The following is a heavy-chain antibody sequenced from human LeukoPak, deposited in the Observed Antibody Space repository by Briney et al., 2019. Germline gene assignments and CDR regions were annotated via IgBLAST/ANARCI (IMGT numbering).Heavy chain of an antibody. CDR2: IYHSGST. CDR3: ARVAGCSSTSCYDWKYYLDY. CDR1: GGSISSSNW. Sequence: SETLSLTCAVSGGSISSSNWWSWVRQPPGKGLEWIGEIYHSGSTNYNPSLKSRVTISVDKSKNQFSLKLSSVTAADTAVYYCARVAGCSSTSCYDWKYYLDYWGQGTLVTVSS. J-gene: IGHJ4*02. V-gene: IGHV4-4*02. D-gene: IGHD2-2*01.